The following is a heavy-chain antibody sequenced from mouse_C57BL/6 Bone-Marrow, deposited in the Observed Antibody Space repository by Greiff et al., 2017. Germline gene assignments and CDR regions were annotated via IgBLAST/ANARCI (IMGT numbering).Heavy chain of an antibody. CDR3: TTYIYYDYTWFAY. Sequence: VQLQQSGAELVRPGASVKLSCTASGFNIKDDYMHWVKQRPEQGLEWIGWIDPENGDTEYASKFQGKATITADTSSNTAYLQLSSLTSEYTAVYYCTTYIYYDYTWFAYWGQGTLVTVSA. V-gene: IGHV14-4*01. CDR1: GFNIKDDY. CDR2: IDPENGDT. J-gene: IGHJ3*01. D-gene: IGHD2-4*01.